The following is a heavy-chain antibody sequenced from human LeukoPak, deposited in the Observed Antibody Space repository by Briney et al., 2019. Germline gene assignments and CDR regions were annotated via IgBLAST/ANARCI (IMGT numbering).Heavy chain of an antibody. J-gene: IGHJ3*01. D-gene: IGHD2-2*01. V-gene: IGHV3-30*02. CDR3: AKEVTYCSSSSCNDAFDV. CDR2: IRFDGCDE. CDR1: GFRFSASG. Sequence: GGSLRLSRAAWGFRFSASGMHGVRQAPGKGLEEVSFIRFDGCDEDNGDSVKGRFIYSRDNYKNTIYLHMNSLIADDRAVYFCAKEVTYCSSSSCNDAFDVWGRGTIVIASS.